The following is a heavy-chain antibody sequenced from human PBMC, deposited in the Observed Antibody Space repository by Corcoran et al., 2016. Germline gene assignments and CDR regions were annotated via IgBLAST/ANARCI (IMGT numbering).Heavy chain of an antibody. CDR2: INPSGGST. D-gene: IGHD1-26*01. J-gene: IGHJ4*02. Sequence: QVQLVQSGAEVKKPGASVKVSCKASGYTFTSYYMHWVRQAPGQGLEWMGIINPSGGSTSYAQKFQGRVTMTRDTSTSTVYMELSSLRSEDTAVYYCARDGHSYDSGSYGGFDYWGQGTLVTVSS. CDR3: ARDGHSYDSGSYGGFDY. CDR1: GYTFTSYY. V-gene: IGHV1-46*01.